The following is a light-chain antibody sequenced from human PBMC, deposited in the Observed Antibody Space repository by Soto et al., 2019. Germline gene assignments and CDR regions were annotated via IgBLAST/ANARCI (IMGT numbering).Light chain of an antibody. CDR2: GAS. Sequence: EIALTQSPGTLYFSPGERATLSCRVSQSGSSTSLAWYQQKPGQAPGLFIYGASSRATGIPDRFSGSVSGTDFTLTISRLEHEDFSVYDCHHDGSLVLTFGGGTKVEIK. CDR1: QSGSSTS. V-gene: IGKV3-20*01. J-gene: IGKJ4*01. CDR3: HHDGSLVLT.